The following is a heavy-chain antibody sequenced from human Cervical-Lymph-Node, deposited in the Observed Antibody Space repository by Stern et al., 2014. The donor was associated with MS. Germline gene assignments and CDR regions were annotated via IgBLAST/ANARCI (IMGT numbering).Heavy chain of an antibody. V-gene: IGHV3-9*01. Sequence: VQLVESGGGLVRPGRSLRLSCAAFEFTFDDYAMHWVRQSPRRGLEWVSSLTWNSADIGYADSVKGRFTISRDNAKNSLYLQMNSLRPEDTAVYYCAKDASSYSYSGAFDIWGQGTVVTVSS. J-gene: IGHJ3*02. CDR1: EFTFDDYA. D-gene: IGHD3-16*02. CDR3: AKDASSYSYSGAFDI. CDR2: LTWNSADI.